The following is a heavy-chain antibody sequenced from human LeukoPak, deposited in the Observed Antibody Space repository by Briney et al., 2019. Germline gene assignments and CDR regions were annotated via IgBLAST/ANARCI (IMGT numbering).Heavy chain of an antibody. CDR2: ISSSSGTI. D-gene: IGHD4-11*01. V-gene: IGHV3-48*04. J-gene: IGHJ4*02. Sequence: GGSLRLSCAASGFTFSTYSMNWVRQAPGKGLEWASYISSSSGTIYYADSVKGRFTISRDNAKNSLYLQMNSLRAEDTAVYYCATDYSFLFDYWGQGTLVTVSS. CDR3: ATDYSFLFDY. CDR1: GFTFSTYS.